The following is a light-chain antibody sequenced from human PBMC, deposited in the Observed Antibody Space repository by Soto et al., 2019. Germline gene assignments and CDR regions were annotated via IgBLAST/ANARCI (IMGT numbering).Light chain of an antibody. CDR2: DAS. J-gene: IGKJ4*01. CDR1: QDISNY. CDR3: QQYDNLLLT. V-gene: IGKV1-33*01. Sequence: DIQMNQSPSSLSASVGDRVTITCQASQDISNYLNWYQQKPGKAHKLLIYDASNLETGVTSRFSGSGSGTDFTFTISSLQPEDIATYYCQQYDNLLLTFGGGTKVEIK.